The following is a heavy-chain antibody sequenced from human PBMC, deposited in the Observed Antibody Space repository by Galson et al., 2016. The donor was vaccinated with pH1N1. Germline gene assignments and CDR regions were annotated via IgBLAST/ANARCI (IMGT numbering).Heavy chain of an antibody. J-gene: IGHJ4*02. Sequence: PRLSCAASGFTFSGSAMHWVRQASGKGLEWVGRIRSKADSYATAYAASMKGRFTISRDDSKNTTFLQMNSLNTEDTAVYYCTRSRGYGFDYWGQGTLVTVSS. V-gene: IGHV3-73*01. CDR3: TRSRGYGFDY. D-gene: IGHD5-12*01. CDR2: IRSKADSYAT. CDR1: GFTFSGSA.